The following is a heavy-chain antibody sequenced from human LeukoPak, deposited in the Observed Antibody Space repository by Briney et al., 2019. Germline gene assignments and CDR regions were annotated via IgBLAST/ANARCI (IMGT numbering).Heavy chain of an antibody. CDR3: AREGDTFDFDY. Sequence: GGSLRLSCAASGFTFSGSAMHWVRQASGKGLEWVGRIRSKANSYATAYAASVKGRFTISRDDSKNTAYLQMNSLRAEDTAVYYCAREGDTFDFDYWGQGTLVTVSS. D-gene: IGHD5-18*01. CDR2: IRSKANSYAT. CDR1: GFTFSGSA. V-gene: IGHV3-73*01. J-gene: IGHJ4*02.